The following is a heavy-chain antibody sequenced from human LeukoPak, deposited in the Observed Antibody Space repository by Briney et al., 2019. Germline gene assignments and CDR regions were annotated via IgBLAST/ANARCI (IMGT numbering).Heavy chain of an antibody. J-gene: IGHJ4*02. CDR1: GFTFSSYE. Sequence: GGSLRLSCAASGFTFSSYEMNWVRQAPGKGLEWVSYIDSSSGTIHYADSVKGRFTISRDNAKNSLYLQMNSLRAEDTAVYYCARDATVGVPGTLYFDHWAREPWSPSPQ. CDR3: ARDATVGVPGTLYFDH. D-gene: IGHD6-19*01. CDR2: IDSSSGTI. V-gene: IGHV3-48*03.